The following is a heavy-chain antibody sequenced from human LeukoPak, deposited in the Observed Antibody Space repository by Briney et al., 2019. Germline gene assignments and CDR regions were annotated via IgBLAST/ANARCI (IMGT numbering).Heavy chain of an antibody. CDR3: ARHYYYYDSTHYFDY. CDR1: GGSISSSSYY. CDR2: IYYSGST. D-gene: IGHD3-22*01. V-gene: IGHV4-39*01. J-gene: IGHJ4*02. Sequence: SETLSLTCTVSGGSISSSSYYWGWIRQPPGKGLEWIGSIYYSGSTYHNPSLKSRVTISVDTSKNQFSLKLSSVTAADTAVYYCARHYYYYDSTHYFDYWGQGTLVTVSS.